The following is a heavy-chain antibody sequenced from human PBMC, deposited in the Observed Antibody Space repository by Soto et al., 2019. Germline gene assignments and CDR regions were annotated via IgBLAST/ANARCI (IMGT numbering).Heavy chain of an antibody. CDR2: ISAYHGNT. J-gene: IGHJ6*02. CDR3: ARELWLVGMDV. CDR1: GYTFTSYG. D-gene: IGHD5-18*01. V-gene: IGHV1-18*01. Sequence: QVQLVQSGAEVTKPGASVKVSCKASGYTFTSYGISWVPPAPGQGLEWMGWISAYHGNTNYAQKLHGRVTLTTDTSTSTAYMELGSLSSDDTAVYYCARELWLVGMDVWGHGTTVTVSS.